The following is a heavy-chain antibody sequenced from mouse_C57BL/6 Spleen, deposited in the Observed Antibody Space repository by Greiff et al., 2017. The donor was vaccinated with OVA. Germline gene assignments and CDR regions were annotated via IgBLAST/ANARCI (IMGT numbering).Heavy chain of an antibody. V-gene: IGHV5-16*01. Sequence: EVQRVESEGGLVQPGSSMKLSCTASGFTFSDYYMAWVRQVPEKGLEWVANINYDGSSTYYLDSLKSRFIISRDNAKNILYLQMSSLKSEDTATYSCARTSYDGYRYYFDSWGQGTTLTVSS. D-gene: IGHD2-3*01. CDR2: INYDGSST. J-gene: IGHJ2*01. CDR1: GFTFSDYY. CDR3: ARTSYDGYRYYFDS.